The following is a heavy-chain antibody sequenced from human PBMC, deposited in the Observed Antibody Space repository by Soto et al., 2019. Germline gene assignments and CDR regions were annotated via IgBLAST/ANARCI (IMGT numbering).Heavy chain of an antibody. V-gene: IGHV3-23*01. Sequence: GGPVRLSCAASGFTFSTYAMSWVRQAPGKGLEWVSAISGSGDNIFYADSVKGRFPISRDSSTTTLQFNRLRTEDTAVYYCARHRGYGVFDADDIWGQGAMVTDSS. J-gene: IGHJ3*02. CDR1: GFTFSTYA. CDR2: ISGSGDNI. D-gene: IGHD4-17*01. CDR3: ARHRGYGVFDADDI.